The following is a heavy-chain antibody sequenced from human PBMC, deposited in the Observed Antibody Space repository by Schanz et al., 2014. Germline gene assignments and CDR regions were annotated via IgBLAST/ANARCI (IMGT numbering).Heavy chain of an antibody. CDR1: GFTFSSYA. Sequence: EVQLVESGGGLVQPGGSLRLSCAVSGFTFSSYAMSWVRQAPGKGLEWVSTISGGGGGYRPYADSVKGRFIISRDSSKNTLFLQMNSLRAEDTAVYFCARDGGRDGYNLAFDVWGQGTLVTVSS. CDR3: ARDGGRDGYNLAFDV. D-gene: IGHD5-12*01. J-gene: IGHJ3*01. V-gene: IGHV3-23*04. CDR2: ISGGGGGYR.